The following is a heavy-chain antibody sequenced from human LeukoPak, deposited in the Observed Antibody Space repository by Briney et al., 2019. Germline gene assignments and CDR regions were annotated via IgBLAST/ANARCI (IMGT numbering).Heavy chain of an antibody. CDR1: GGSINSSSYY. D-gene: IGHD3-10*01. Sequence: SETQSLTCTVSGGSINSSSYYWGWIRQPPGKGLEWIGSIYDSGSTCYNPSLKSRVTISVDTSKNQFSLKLSSVTAADTAVYYCAAFRGSPIDIWGQGTMVTVSS. V-gene: IGHV4-39*01. CDR2: IYDSGST. CDR3: AAFRGSPIDI. J-gene: IGHJ3*02.